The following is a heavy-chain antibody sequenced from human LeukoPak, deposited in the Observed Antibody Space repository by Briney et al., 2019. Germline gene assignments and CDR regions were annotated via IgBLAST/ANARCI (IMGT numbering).Heavy chain of an antibody. CDR3: ARGGHYGNDVLDI. V-gene: IGHV3-7*01. Sequence: GGSLRLSCAASGFTFSRSWMSWIRQAPGKGLEWVANIKQDGSEKYYVDSVKGRFTISRDNTKNSLYLQLNSLRVEDTAVYYGARGGHYGNDVLDIWGKVTLV. CDR1: GFTFSRSW. D-gene: IGHD4-17*01. CDR2: IKQDGSEK. J-gene: IGHJ3*02.